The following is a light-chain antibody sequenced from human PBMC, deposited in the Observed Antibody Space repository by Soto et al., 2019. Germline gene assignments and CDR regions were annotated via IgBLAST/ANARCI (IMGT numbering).Light chain of an antibody. CDR1: QGIGKY. CDR3: QQTYSLPPVT. Sequence: DIQMSQSPSSVSASVGDRIIITCRASQGIGKYLSWYQQKPGKAPKLLIYAASSLQSGVPSRFIGSGSGTDFTLTISSLQPEDFATYFCQQTYSLPPVTFGQGTRLEMK. V-gene: IGKV1-39*01. J-gene: IGKJ5*01. CDR2: AAS.